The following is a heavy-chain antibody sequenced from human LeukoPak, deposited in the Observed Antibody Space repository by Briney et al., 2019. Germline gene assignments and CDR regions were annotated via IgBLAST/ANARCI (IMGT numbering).Heavy chain of an antibody. D-gene: IGHD4-17*01. J-gene: IGHJ4*02. CDR1: GYTFTSGG. Sequence: GASVKVSCKASGYTFTSGGISWVRQAPGQRLEWMGWISAYNGNTNYAQKLQGRVTMTTDTSTSTAYMELRSLRSDDTAVYYCASWYGDYVPRGCEYWGQGTLVTVSS. CDR3: ASWYGDYVPRGCEY. CDR2: ISAYNGNT. V-gene: IGHV1-18*01.